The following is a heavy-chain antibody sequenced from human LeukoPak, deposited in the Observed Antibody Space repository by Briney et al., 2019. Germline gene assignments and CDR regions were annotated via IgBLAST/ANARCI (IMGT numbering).Heavy chain of an antibody. Sequence: PGRSLRLSCAASGFTFDDYAMHWVRQAPGKGLEWVSGISWNSGSTGYADSVKGRFTISRDNAKNSLYLQMNSLRAEDTALYYCAKDRYYYDSSGCDYWGQGTLVTVSS. CDR2: ISWNSGST. D-gene: IGHD3-22*01. CDR3: AKDRYYYDSSGCDY. J-gene: IGHJ4*02. CDR1: GFTFDDYA. V-gene: IGHV3-9*01.